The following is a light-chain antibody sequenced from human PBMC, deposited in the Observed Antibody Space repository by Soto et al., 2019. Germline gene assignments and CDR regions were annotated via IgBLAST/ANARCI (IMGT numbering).Light chain of an antibody. CDR2: DNN. CDR3: GTWDGSLRAGV. J-gene: IGLJ3*02. V-gene: IGLV1-51*01. CDR1: SSNIGNDY. Sequence: QSVLTQPPSVSAAPGQKVTISCSGSSSNIGNDYVSWYQHLPGTAPKLLIYDNNKRPSGIPDRFSGSKSGTSATLGITGLQTGDEADYYCGTWDGSLRAGVFGGGTQLTVL.